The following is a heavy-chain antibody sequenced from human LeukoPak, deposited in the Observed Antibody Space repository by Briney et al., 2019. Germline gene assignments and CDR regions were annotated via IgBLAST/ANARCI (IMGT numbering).Heavy chain of an antibody. CDR2: INAGNGNT. CDR1: GYTFTSYA. D-gene: IGHD6-19*01. J-gene: IGHJ4*02. Sequence: ASVKVSCKASGYTFTSYAMHWVRQAPGQRLEWMGWINAGNGNTKYSQKFQGRVTITADESTSTAYMELSSLRSEDTAVYYCARWPTDSSGDPDDYWGQGTLVTVSS. CDR3: ARWPTDSSGDPDDY. V-gene: IGHV1-3*01.